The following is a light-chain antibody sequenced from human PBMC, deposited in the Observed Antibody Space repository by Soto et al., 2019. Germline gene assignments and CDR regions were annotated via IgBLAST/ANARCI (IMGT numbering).Light chain of an antibody. CDR2: GAS. CDR1: QSVSSSY. Sequence: EIVLTQSPGTLSSSPGERATLSCRASQSVSSSYLAWYQQKPGQAPRLLIYGASSRATGIPDRFSGSGSGTDFTLTISRLEPEDFAVYYCQQYGSSLFTFGPGTIVDIK. J-gene: IGKJ3*01. CDR3: QQYGSSLFT. V-gene: IGKV3-20*01.